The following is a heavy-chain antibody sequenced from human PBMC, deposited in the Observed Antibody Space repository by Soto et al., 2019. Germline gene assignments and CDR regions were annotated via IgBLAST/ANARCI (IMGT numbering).Heavy chain of an antibody. CDR1: GASIATYY. V-gene: IGHV4-59*01. CDR2: ISYSGST. CDR3: ARDWDSSGLFDP. D-gene: IGHD3-10*01. Sequence: SETLSLTCSVSGASIATYYWSWIRPPPGKGLEWIGSISYSGSTKYNPSLESRVMISLDTSKNQFSLRLTSVTAADTALYYCARDWDSSGLFDPWGQGALVTVSS. J-gene: IGHJ5*02.